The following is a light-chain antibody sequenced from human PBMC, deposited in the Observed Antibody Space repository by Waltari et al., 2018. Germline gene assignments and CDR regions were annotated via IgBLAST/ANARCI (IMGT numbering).Light chain of an antibody. CDR1: QGISDS. J-gene: IGKJ1*01. V-gene: IGKV1-9*01. CDR3: QLLNSAQWT. Sequence: IQLTQSQSSLSASVGDRVTITCRAIQGISDSLAWYQQKPGKVPKLLIYAASTLQSGVPSRFSGSGSGTDFTLTISSLQPEDFATYYCQLLNSAQWTFGQGTKVEIK. CDR2: AAS.